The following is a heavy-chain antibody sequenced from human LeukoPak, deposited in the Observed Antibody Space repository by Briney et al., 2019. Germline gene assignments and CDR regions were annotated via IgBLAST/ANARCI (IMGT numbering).Heavy chain of an antibody. D-gene: IGHD5-12*01. CDR2: SSTSGYTT. J-gene: IGHJ3*02. CDR1: GVTFSNYH. CDR3: AREYSGYDGDAFDM. Sequence: GGSLRLSCAASGVTFSNYHMSWVRQAPGKGLEGVSYSSTSGYTTYYADSVKGRFTISRDNAMNSLYLQMNSLRAEDTAVYYCAREYSGYDGDAFDMWGQGTMVTVSS. V-gene: IGHV3-11*04.